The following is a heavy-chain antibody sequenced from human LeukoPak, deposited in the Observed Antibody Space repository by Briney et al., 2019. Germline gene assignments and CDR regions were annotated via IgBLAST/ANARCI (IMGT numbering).Heavy chain of an antibody. J-gene: IGHJ4*02. Sequence: ASLKVSRKGSGGTLSTYSISWVRQGPGQRPEWMGRIIPILGIANYAQKFQGRVTITADKSTSTAYMELSSLRSEDTAVYYCARGFIAVAGTNWGQGTLVTVSS. V-gene: IGHV1-69*04. CDR1: GGTLSTYS. CDR2: IIPILGIA. D-gene: IGHD6-19*01. CDR3: ARGFIAVAGTN.